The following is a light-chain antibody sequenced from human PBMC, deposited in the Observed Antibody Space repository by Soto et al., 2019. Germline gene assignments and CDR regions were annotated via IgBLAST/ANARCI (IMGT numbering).Light chain of an antibody. CDR1: ESISSY. CDR3: QQRSTWVT. J-gene: IGKJ5*01. Sequence: EIVLTQSPATLSLSPWERATLSCRASESISSYLGWYQQKPGQAPRHLIYDASNRTTGVPARFSGSGSGTDFTLTISRLEPEYSPVYFCQQRSTWVTFGQGTRLQIK. CDR2: DAS. V-gene: IGKV3-11*01.